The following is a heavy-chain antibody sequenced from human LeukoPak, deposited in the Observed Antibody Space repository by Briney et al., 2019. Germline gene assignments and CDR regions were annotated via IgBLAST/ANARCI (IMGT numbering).Heavy chain of an antibody. CDR3: AREGGYSGSYYVGDY. V-gene: IGHV1-69*13. J-gene: IGHJ4*02. D-gene: IGHD1-26*01. CDR1: GGTFSSYA. CDR2: IIPIFGTA. Sequence: SVKVSCKASGGTFSSYAISWVRQAPGQGLEWMGGIIPIFGTANYAQKFQGRVTITADESTSTAYMELSSLGSEDTAVYYCAREGGYSGSYYVGDYWGQGTLVTVSS.